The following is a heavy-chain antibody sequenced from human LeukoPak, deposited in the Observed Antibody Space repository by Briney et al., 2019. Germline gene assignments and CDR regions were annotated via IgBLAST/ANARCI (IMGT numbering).Heavy chain of an antibody. CDR2: IYYSGST. J-gene: IGHJ6*03. CDR3: AKGLRLGELYYKSYYYYYYMDV. CDR1: GGSISSSSYY. V-gene: IGHV4-39*07. D-gene: IGHD3-16*01. Sequence: PSETLSLTCTLSGGSISSSSYYWGWIRQPPGKGLEWIGSIYYSGSTYYNPSLKSRVTISVDTSKNQFSLKLSSVTAADTAVYYCAKGLRLGELYYKSYYYYYYMDVWGKGTTVTISS.